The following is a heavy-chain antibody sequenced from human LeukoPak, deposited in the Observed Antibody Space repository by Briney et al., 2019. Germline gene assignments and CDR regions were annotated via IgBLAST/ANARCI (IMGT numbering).Heavy chain of an antibody. CDR1: GFTFSSYA. J-gene: IGHJ6*02. V-gene: IGHV3-30-3*01. CDR3: ARSAHYYGSGSYREDYYYGMDV. D-gene: IGHD3-10*01. Sequence: TGGSLRLSCAASGFTFSSYAMHWVRQAPGKGLERVAVISYDGSNKYYADSVKGRFTISRDNSKNTLYLQMNSLRAEDTAVYYCARSAHYYGSGSYREDYYYGMDVWGQGTTVTVSS. CDR2: ISYDGSNK.